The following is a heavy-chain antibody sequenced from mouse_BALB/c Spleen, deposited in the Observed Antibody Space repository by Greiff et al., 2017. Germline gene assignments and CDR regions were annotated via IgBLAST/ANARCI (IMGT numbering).Heavy chain of an antibody. Sequence: EVQRVESGGGLVQPGGSLRLSCATSGFTFTDYYMSWVRQPPGKALEWLGFIRNKANGYTTEYSASVKGRFTISRDNSQSILYLQMNTLRAEDSATYYCARDTATGWFADWGQGTLVTVSA. CDR3: ARDTATGWFAD. D-gene: IGHD1-2*01. J-gene: IGHJ3*01. CDR1: GFTFTDYY. CDR2: IRNKANGYTT. V-gene: IGHV7-3*02.